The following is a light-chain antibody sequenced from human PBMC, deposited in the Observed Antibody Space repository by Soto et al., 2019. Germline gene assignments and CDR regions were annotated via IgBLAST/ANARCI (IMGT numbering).Light chain of an antibody. CDR3: QQYNSYSNT. J-gene: IGKJ2*01. CDR1: QSISSW. Sequence: DIQVTQSRSTLSASVGDRVTITCRASQSISSWLAWYQQKPGKAPKLLIYKASSIEGGVPSRFRGSRSGTEFTLIISSLQPDDFATSYCQQYNSYSNTFGQGTKLEIK. CDR2: KAS. V-gene: IGKV1-5*03.